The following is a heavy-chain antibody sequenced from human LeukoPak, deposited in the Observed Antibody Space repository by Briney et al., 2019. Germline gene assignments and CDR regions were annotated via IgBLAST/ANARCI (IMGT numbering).Heavy chain of an antibody. J-gene: IGHJ4*02. CDR1: GFSFSNYA. V-gene: IGHV3-20*04. CDR3: ARYNDYGDYDFDY. D-gene: IGHD4-17*01. CDR2: INWNGGST. Sequence: GGSLRLSCAASGFSFSNYAMSWVRQAPGKGLEWVSGINWNGGSTGYADSVKGRFTISRDNAKNSLYLQMNSLRAEDTALYYCARYNDYGDYDFDYWGQGTLVTVSS.